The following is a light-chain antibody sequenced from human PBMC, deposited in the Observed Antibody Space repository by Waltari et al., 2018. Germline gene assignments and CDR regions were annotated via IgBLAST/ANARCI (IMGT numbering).Light chain of an antibody. V-gene: IGKV1-5*03. J-gene: IGKJ2*01. Sequence: DIQMTQSPSTLSASVGDRVTITCRASQSISTWLAWYQQKPGKGPELLIYKASTLQSAIPARFSGSGSGTEFTLTISSLQPDDFATYYCQHYYTFSPYVFGQGTKLEIK. CDR1: QSISTW. CDR2: KAS. CDR3: QHYYTFSPYV.